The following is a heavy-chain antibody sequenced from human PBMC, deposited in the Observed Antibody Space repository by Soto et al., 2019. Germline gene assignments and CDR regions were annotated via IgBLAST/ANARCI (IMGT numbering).Heavy chain of an antibody. CDR3: ARNTTSSGWYY. D-gene: IGHD6-19*01. V-gene: IGHV3-11*05. Sequence: QVQLVESGGGLVKPGGSLRLSCAASGFTFSDYYMSWIRQAPGKGLEWVSYISSSSSYTNYADSVKGRFTISRDNAKNSLYLQMNSLRAEDTAVYYGARNTTSSGWYYWGQGTLVTVSS. J-gene: IGHJ4*02. CDR1: GFTFSDYY. CDR2: ISSSSSYT.